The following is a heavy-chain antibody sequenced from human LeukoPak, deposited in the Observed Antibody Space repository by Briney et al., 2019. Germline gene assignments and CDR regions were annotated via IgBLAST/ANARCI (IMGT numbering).Heavy chain of an antibody. V-gene: IGHV3-7*01. CDR1: GFTFSSYW. Sequence: PGGPLRLSSAASGFTFSSYWMSWVRQAPGKGLEWVANIKQDGSEKYYVDSVKGRFTISRDNAKNSLYLQMNSLRAEDTAVYYCARERGSKCFDYWGQGTLVTVSS. D-gene: IGHD3-10*01. CDR3: ARERGSKCFDY. CDR2: IKQDGSEK. J-gene: IGHJ4*02.